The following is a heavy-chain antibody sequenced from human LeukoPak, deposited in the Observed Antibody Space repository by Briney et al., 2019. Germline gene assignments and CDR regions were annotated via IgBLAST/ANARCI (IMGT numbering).Heavy chain of an antibody. CDR2: ISWNSGNV. D-gene: IGHD6-6*01. CDR3: AKTGTYSSSSGYIES. Sequence: PGRTLRLSYAASGFTLKNCAMHWVRHAPPKGREGVSGISWNSGNVDYADPVQGRFALSRDKAKNSLFLQMNSLRAEDAALYYCAKTGTYSSSSGYIESWGEGTLVTVSS. J-gene: IGHJ4*02. CDR1: GFTLKNCA. V-gene: IGHV3-9*01.